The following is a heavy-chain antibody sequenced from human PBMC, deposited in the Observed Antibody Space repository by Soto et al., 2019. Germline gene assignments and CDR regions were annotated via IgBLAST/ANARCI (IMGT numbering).Heavy chain of an antibody. CDR3: ARVGSSGWSPDY. J-gene: IGHJ4*02. Sequence: SDTLSLTCTVSCGSFSGHYWMCVRQSPGKGLEWIRYIFYTGSTNCNPSLKSRVTLSVDTSKNQFSLRLSSVTAADTAVYYCARVGSSGWSPDYWGQGTLVTVSS. CDR1: CGSFSGHY. V-gene: IGHV4-59*11. CDR2: IFYTGST. D-gene: IGHD6-19*01.